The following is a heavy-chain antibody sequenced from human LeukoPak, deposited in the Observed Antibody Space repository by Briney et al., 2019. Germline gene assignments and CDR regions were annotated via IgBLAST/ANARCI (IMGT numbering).Heavy chain of an antibody. V-gene: IGHV3-13*01. Sequence: GGSLRLSCAASGFTFSSYDMHWVRQATGKGLEWVSAIGTAGDTYYPGSVKGRFTISRENAKNSLYLQMNSLRAGDTAVYYCARERSGSSAFDIWGQGTMVTVSS. CDR3: ARERSGSSAFDI. CDR2: IGTAGDT. CDR1: GFTFSSYD. J-gene: IGHJ3*02. D-gene: IGHD1-26*01.